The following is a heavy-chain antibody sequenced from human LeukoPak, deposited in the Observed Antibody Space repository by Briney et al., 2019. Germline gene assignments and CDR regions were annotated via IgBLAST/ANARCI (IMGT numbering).Heavy chain of an antibody. CDR3: SKVRVTVDY. V-gene: IGHV3-23*01. Sequence: GGSLRLSCTASGFTFSSYAMNWVRQAPGKGLEWVSAMSGSGGSTYYADSVKGRFTISRDNSTNTLYLQMNSLRAEDTAVYYCSKVRVTVDYWGQGTLVTVSS. CDR1: GFTFSSYA. J-gene: IGHJ4*02. D-gene: IGHD2-21*02. CDR2: MSGSGGST.